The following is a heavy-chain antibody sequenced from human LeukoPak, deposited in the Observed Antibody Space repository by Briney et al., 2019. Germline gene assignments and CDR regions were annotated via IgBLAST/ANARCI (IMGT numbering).Heavy chain of an antibody. J-gene: IGHJ4*02. Sequence: ASVKVSCKASGYRFTSYGISCVRRAPGQGLEWMAWISAYNGNTNYAQKFQGRVIMTTDTSTSTAYMELRSLRSDDTAVYYCARDPDCSSTRCSESPFDYWGQGTLVTVSS. D-gene: IGHD2-2*01. CDR3: ARDPDCSSTRCSESPFDY. CDR2: ISAYNGNT. CDR1: GYRFTSYG. V-gene: IGHV1-18*01.